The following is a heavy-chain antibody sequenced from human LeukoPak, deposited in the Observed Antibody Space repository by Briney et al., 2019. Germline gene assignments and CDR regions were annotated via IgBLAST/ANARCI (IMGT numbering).Heavy chain of an antibody. CDR3: ARIGYSSSSTDY. Sequence: GGSRRLSCAASGFTFSNYWMSWGRRAPGKGLGGVANIKEEGGGKDYVDFVKGRFTISRDNATHSVYLQMNSLGAEDTAVYYCARIGYSSSSTDYWGQGTLVIVSS. CDR1: GFTFSNYW. V-gene: IGHV3-7*01. CDR2: IKEEGGGK. D-gene: IGHD6-6*01. J-gene: IGHJ4*02.